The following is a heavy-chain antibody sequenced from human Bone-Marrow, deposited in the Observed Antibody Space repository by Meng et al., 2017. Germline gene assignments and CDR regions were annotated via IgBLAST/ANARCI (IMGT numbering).Heavy chain of an antibody. CDR2: IYYSGST. Sequence: GSLRLSCTVSGGSVSSGSYYWSWTRQPPGKGLEWIGYIYYSGSTNYNPSLKSRVTISVDTSKNQFSLKLSSVTAADTAVYYCGYYYYDSSGLPGAFDIWGQGTMVTVSS. V-gene: IGHV4-61*01. CDR1: GGSVSSGSYY. J-gene: IGHJ3*02. CDR3: GYYYYDSSGLPGAFDI. D-gene: IGHD3-22*01.